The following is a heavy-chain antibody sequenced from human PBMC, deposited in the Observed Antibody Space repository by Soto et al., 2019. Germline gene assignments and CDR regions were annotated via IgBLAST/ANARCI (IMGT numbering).Heavy chain of an antibody. Sequence: PWGSLRLSFAASGFTFSSYAMHWVRQAPGKGLEWVGVISYDGSNKYYADSVKGRFTISRDNSKNTLYLQMNSLRAEDTAVYYCARDRGYGSGSLEYYGMDVWGQGTTVTV. V-gene: IGHV3-30-3*01. CDR1: GFTFSSYA. D-gene: IGHD3-10*01. J-gene: IGHJ6*02. CDR3: ARDRGYGSGSLEYYGMDV. CDR2: ISYDGSNK.